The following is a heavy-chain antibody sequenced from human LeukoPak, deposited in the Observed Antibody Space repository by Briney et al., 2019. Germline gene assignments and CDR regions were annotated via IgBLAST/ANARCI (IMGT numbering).Heavy chain of an antibody. D-gene: IGHD6-19*01. CDR1: GYTFTGYY. J-gene: IGHJ3*02. CDR2: INPNSGGT. Sequence: ASVKVSCKASGYTFTGYYMHWVRQAPGQGLEWMGWINPNSGGTNYAQKFQGRVTMTRDTSISTAYIELSRLRSDDTAVYYCARDSRGYSSGWFASYDAFDIWGQGTMVTVSS. V-gene: IGHV1-2*02. CDR3: ARDSRGYSSGWFASYDAFDI.